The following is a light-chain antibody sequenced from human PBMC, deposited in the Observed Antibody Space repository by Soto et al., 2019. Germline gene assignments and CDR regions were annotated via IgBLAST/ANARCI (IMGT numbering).Light chain of an antibody. J-gene: IGKJ3*01. CDR1: ASIGSH. Sequence: DIQMTPSPSSLSASVGASVTITCRASASIGSHITWYQQNPGQAPKVLIYAVSSLQTGVPSRFSGSGSGTDFPLTISILQPEAVATYYCQQSYSAPQFTVGPGTKVDIK. V-gene: IGKV1-39*01. CDR2: AVS. CDR3: QQSYSAPQFT.